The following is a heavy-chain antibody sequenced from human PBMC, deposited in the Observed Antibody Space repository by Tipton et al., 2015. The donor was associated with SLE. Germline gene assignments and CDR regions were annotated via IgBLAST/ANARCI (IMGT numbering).Heavy chain of an antibody. V-gene: IGHV4-59*01. D-gene: IGHD3-3*01. CDR2: FYYSGST. Sequence: LRLSCAASGFTFSSYWMSWIRQPPGKGLEWIGYFYYSGSTNYNPSLKSRVTISVDTSKNQFSLNLSSVTAADTAVYYCAREITIFGVDLYYYYYMDVWGKGTTVTVSS. J-gene: IGHJ6*03. CDR3: AREITIFGVDLYYYYYMDV. CDR1: GFTFSSYW.